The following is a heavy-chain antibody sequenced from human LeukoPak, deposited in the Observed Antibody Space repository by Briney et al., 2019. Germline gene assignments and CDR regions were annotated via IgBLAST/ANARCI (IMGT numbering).Heavy chain of an antibody. CDR3: ARMWYYYDSSGSAFDI. Sequence: SETLSLTCTVSGGSISSYYWSWIRQPPGRGLEWIGYIYTSGSTNYNPSLKSRVTISVDASKNQFSLKLSSVTAADTAVYYCARMWYYYDSSGSAFDIWGQGTMVTVSS. V-gene: IGHV4-4*09. D-gene: IGHD3-22*01. CDR1: GGSISSYY. CDR2: IYTSGST. J-gene: IGHJ3*02.